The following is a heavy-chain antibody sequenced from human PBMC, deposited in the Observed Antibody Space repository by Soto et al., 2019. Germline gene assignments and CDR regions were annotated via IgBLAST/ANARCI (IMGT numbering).Heavy chain of an antibody. D-gene: IGHD5-12*01. CDR3: ARENVATSLDY. J-gene: IGHJ4*02. Sequence: LRLSCAASGFTFSSYSMNWVRQAPGKGLEWVSSISSSSSYIYYADSVKGQLTISRDNAKNSLYLQMNSLRAEDTAVYYCARENVATSLDYWGQGTLVTVSS. V-gene: IGHV3-21*01. CDR2: ISSSSSYI. CDR1: GFTFSSYS.